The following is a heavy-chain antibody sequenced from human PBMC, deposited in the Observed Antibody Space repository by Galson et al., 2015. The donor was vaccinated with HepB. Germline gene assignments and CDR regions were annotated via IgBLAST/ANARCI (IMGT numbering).Heavy chain of an antibody. CDR1: GFTFSSYS. CDR3: ARDPPYSSGWERHFDY. J-gene: IGHJ4*02. Sequence: SLRLSCAASGFTFSSYSMNWVRQAPGKGLEWVSSISSSSSYIYYADSVKGRFTISRDNAKNSLYLQMNSLRAEDTAVYYCARDPPYSSGWERHFDYWGQGTLVTVSS. D-gene: IGHD6-19*01. CDR2: ISSSSSYI. V-gene: IGHV3-21*01.